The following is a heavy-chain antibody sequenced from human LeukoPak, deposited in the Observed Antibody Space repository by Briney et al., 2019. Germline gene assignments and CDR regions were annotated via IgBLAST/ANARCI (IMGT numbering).Heavy chain of an antibody. CDR3: ARGGYRYSTHLLYFDY. D-gene: IGHD5-18*01. Sequence: LTCAVYGGPFSGYYWRWIRQPPGKGLEWIGYIYYRGSTNYNPSLKSRVTISVYTSTNQFSLKLSSVTAADTAVYYCARGGYRYSTHLLYFDYWGQGTLVTVSS. CDR1: GGPFSGYY. J-gene: IGHJ4*02. V-gene: IGHV4-59*01. CDR2: IYYRGST.